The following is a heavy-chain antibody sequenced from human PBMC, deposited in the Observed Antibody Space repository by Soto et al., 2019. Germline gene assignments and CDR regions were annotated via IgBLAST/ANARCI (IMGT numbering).Heavy chain of an antibody. D-gene: IGHD1-7*01. J-gene: IGHJ4*02. CDR3: AKGISRTTRTKLDY. Sequence: EVQLLESGGGLVQPGGSLRLSCAASGFTFSSYAVSWVRQASGKGLEWVSSISGSGGSTYYAGSVKGRFTISRDNSKNTLSLQMDSLRAGDTAVYYCAKGISRTTRTKLDYWGQGTPVSVSS. V-gene: IGHV3-23*01. CDR1: GFTFSSYA. CDR2: ISGSGGST.